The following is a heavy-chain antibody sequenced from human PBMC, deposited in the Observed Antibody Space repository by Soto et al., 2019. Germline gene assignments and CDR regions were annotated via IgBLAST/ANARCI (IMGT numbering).Heavy chain of an antibody. J-gene: IGHJ4*02. CDR1: GFTFDDYP. V-gene: IGHV3-9*01. CDR2: ISWNSGTI. Sequence: EVQLVESGGGSVQPGRSLRLSCAASGFTFDDYPTHWVRQVPGKGLEWVSGISWNSGTIEYADSVKGRFTTFRDNAKNSLYLQMNSLRAEDTALYYCAKVRDVLLWFGDFDYWGQGILVTVSS. D-gene: IGHD3-10*01. CDR3: AKVRDVLLWFGDFDY.